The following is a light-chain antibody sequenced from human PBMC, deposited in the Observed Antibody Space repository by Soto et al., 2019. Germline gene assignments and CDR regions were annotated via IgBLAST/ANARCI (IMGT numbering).Light chain of an antibody. CDR3: QQYGGSPFT. CDR1: QSIFNNY. CDR2: GAS. Sequence: EIVLTQSPGTLSLSPRERATLSCRARQSIFNNYLAWYQQKPGQAPRLLVYGASFRATGIPDRFSGSGSGTDFTLTLSRLEPEDFAVYYCQQYGGSPFTFGQGTRLEIK. J-gene: IGKJ2*01. V-gene: IGKV3-20*01.